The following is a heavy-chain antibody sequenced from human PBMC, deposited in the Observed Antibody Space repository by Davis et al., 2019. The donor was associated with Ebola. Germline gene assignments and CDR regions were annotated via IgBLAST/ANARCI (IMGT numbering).Heavy chain of an antibody. J-gene: IGHJ2*01. Sequence: ASVKVSCKASGYTFTTYPIHWVRQAPGQRLEWMGWISAYNGNTNYAQKLQGRVTMTTDTSASTAYMELSSLRSEDTAVYYCARGYWRYFDLWGRGTLVTVSS. CDR3: ARGYWRYFDL. V-gene: IGHV1-18*01. D-gene: IGHD1-1*01. CDR1: GYTFTTYP. CDR2: ISAYNGNT.